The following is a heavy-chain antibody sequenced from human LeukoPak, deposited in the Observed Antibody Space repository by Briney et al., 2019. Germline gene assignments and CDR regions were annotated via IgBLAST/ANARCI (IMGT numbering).Heavy chain of an antibody. CDR1: NGSISSHY. D-gene: IGHD3-22*01. CDR3: ARIRDSSGYYLGAFDI. J-gene: IGHJ3*02. CDR2: IYTSGST. Sequence: PSETLSLTCTVSNGSISSHYWSWIRQPAGKGLEWIGRIYTSGSTNYNPSLKSRLTMSLDTSKSQFSLRLTSVTAADTAAYYCARIRDSSGYYLGAFDIWGQGTTVTVSS. V-gene: IGHV4-4*07.